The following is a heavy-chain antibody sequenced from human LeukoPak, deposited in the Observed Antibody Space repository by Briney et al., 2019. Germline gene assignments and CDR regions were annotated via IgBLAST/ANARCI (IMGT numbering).Heavy chain of an antibody. D-gene: IGHD1-7*01. V-gene: IGHV4-59*01. CDR3: ARNLQSLFDY. J-gene: IGHJ4*02. CDR1: GGSISSYY. Sequence: PSETLSLTCTVSGGSISSYYWSWIRQPPGKGLEWIGYIYYSGSTNYNPSLKSRVTISVDTSKNQFSLKLSSVTAADTAVYYCARNLQSLFDYWGQGTLVTVSS. CDR2: IYYSGST.